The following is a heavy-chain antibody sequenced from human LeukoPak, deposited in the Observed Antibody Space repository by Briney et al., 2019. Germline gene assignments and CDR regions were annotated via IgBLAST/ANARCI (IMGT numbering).Heavy chain of an antibody. CDR3: ARDHVVRGLVWDY. J-gene: IGHJ4*02. D-gene: IGHD3-10*01. CDR1: GFTFSIYW. CDR2: INQDGSEK. Sequence: GGSLRLSCAASGFTFSIYWMSWVRQAPGKGLECVASINQDGSEKYSMDSVKGRFTISRDNAKNSLYLQMNSLRGEDTAIYYCARDHVVRGLVWDYWGQGTLVTVSS. V-gene: IGHV3-7*05.